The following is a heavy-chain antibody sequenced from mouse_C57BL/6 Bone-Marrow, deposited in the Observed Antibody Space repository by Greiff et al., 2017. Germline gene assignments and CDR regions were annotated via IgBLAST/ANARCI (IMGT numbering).Heavy chain of an antibody. CDR3: ARAGVSYGSSLAWFAY. V-gene: IGHV1-59*01. Sequence: QVQLQQPGAELVRPGTSVKLSCKASGYTFTSYWMHWVKQRPGQGLEWIGVIDPSDSYTNYNQKFKGKATLTVDTSSSTAYMQLSSLTSEDSAVYYCARAGVSYGSSLAWFAYWGQGTLVTVSA. CDR1: GYTFTSYW. J-gene: IGHJ3*01. D-gene: IGHD1-1*01. CDR2: IDPSDSYT.